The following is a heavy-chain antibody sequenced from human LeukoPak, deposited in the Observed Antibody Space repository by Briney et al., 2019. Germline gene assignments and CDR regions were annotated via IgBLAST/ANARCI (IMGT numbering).Heavy chain of an antibody. J-gene: IGHJ5*02. V-gene: IGHV3-33*08. CDR3: ARDNWFDP. CDR1: GFTFRSYA. Sequence: PGGSLRLSCAASGFTFRSYAIHWVRQAPGKGLEWVAVIWYDGSNKYYADSVKGRFTISRDNSKNTLYLQMNSLRAEDTAVYYCARDNWFDPWGQGTLVTVSS. CDR2: IWYDGSNK.